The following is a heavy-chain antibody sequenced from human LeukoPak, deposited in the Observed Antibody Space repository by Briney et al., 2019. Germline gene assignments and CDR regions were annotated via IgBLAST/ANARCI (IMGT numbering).Heavy chain of an antibody. CDR2: INHSGST. Sequence: SETLSLTGAVYGGSFSGYSWSRFRQPPGKGLVWVGEINHSGSTNYNPSLKSRVTISVDTSKNQFSLKLSSVTAADTAVYYCARGPGGVVPAAIGWFDPWGQGTLVTVSS. CDR3: ARGPGGVVPAAIGWFDP. J-gene: IGHJ5*02. D-gene: IGHD2-2*02. V-gene: IGHV4-34*01. CDR1: GGSFSGYS.